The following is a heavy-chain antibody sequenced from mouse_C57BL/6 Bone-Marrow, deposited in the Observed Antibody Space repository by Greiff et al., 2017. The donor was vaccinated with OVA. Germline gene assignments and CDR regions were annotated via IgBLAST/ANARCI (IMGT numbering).Heavy chain of an antibody. CDR3: ANSLYYDYDFDY. CDR2: INPNNGGT. CDR1: GYTFTDYY. D-gene: IGHD2-4*01. J-gene: IGHJ2*01. V-gene: IGHV1-26*01. Sequence: EVQLQQSGPELVKPGASVKISCKASGYTFTDYYMNWVKQSHGKSLEWIGDINPNNGGTSYNQKFKGKATLTVDKSSRTAYMELRSLTSEDSAVYYCANSLYYDYDFDYWGQGTTLTVSS.